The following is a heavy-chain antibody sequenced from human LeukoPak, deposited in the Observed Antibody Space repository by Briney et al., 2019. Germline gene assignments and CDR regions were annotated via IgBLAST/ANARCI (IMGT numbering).Heavy chain of an antibody. Sequence: PGGSLRLSCAASGLTFDDYGMSWVRQAPGKGLEGVSGINWNGGSTGYADSVKGRFTISRDNAKNSLYLQMNSLRAEDMALYYCAKGQSKFIGANGVGSLFDPWGQGTLVTVSS. V-gene: IGHV3-20*04. CDR1: GLTFDDYG. CDR3: AKGQSKFIGANGVGSLFDP. CDR2: INWNGGST. D-gene: IGHD2-8*01. J-gene: IGHJ5*02.